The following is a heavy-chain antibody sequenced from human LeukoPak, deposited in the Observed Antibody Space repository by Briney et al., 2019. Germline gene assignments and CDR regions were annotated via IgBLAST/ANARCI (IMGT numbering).Heavy chain of an antibody. J-gene: IGHJ4*02. Sequence: GGSLRLSCAASGFAFSIYAMSWVRQAPGKGLVWVSAISSYGHSHSTYYADSVKGRFTISRDNSKNTLYLQMNSLRAEDTAVYYCAKGKAYYDILTGYSPQPLDYWGQGTLVTVSS. CDR2: ISSYGHSHST. CDR1: GFAFSIYA. V-gene: IGHV3-23*01. D-gene: IGHD3-9*01. CDR3: AKGKAYYDILTGYSPQPLDY.